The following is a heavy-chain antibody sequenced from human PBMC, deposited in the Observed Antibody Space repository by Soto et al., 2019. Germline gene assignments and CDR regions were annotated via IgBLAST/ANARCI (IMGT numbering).Heavy chain of an antibody. J-gene: IGHJ6*02. CDR2: VNHSGGS. Sequence: PSETLSLTCAVYGGSFSGYYWSWIRQPPGKRVEWIGEVNHSGGSSYNPSLQSRVAISLDTSKSQFSLKVTSVTATDTAVYYCARQGFGPLHGLVDVWGQGTTVTVS. D-gene: IGHD3-10*01. CDR3: ARQGFGPLHGLVDV. V-gene: IGHV4-34*01. CDR1: GGSFSGYY.